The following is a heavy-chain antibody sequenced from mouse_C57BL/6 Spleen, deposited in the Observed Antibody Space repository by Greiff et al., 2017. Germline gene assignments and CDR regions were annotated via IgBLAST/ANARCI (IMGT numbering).Heavy chain of an antibody. V-gene: IGHV1-82*01. J-gene: IGHJ1*03. CDR1: GYAFSSSW. CDR2: IYPGDGDT. D-gene: IGHD3-3*01. CDR3: AREGDGDWCLDV. Sequence: QVQLQQSGPELVKPGASVKISCKASGYAFSSSWMNWVKQRPGKGLEWIGRIYPGDGDTNYNGKFKGKATLTADKSSSTAYMQLSSLTSEDSAVYFCAREGDGDWCLDVWGTGTTVTVSS.